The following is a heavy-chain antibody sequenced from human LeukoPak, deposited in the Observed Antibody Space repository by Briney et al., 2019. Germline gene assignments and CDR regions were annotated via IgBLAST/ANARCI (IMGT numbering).Heavy chain of an antibody. D-gene: IGHD3-3*01. CDR2: ISYSGST. V-gene: IGHV4-39*01. J-gene: IGHJ6*02. CDR3: ARRYYGGMDV. Sequence: SETLSLTCTVSGGSISSSTYYWGWIRQPPGKGLEWIGYISYSGSTYYNPSLKSRVTISVDTSKNQFSLKLSSVTAADTAVYYCARRYYGGMDVWSQGTTATVSS. CDR1: GGSISSSTYY.